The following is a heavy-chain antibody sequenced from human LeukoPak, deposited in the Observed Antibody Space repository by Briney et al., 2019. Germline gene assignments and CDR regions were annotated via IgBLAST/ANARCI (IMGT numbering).Heavy chain of an antibody. V-gene: IGHV3-30-3*02. CDR2: ISYDGSNK. D-gene: IGHD6-19*01. CDR1: GFTFSGYP. CDR3: AKDPAIAVAARGNWFDP. J-gene: IGHJ5*02. Sequence: GGSLRLSCAASGFTFSGYPIHWVRQAPGKGLEWVAVISYDGSNKYYADSVQGRFTISRDNSKNTLYLQMNSLRAEDTAVYYCAKDPAIAVAARGNWFDPWGQGTLVTVSS.